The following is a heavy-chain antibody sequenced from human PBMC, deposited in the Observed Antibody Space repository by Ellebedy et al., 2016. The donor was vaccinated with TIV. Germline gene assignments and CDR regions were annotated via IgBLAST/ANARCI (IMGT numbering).Heavy chain of an antibody. CDR3: AREDGGRGYYYYGMDV. Sequence: GESLKIPXVASGFTFSRYTMHWVRQAPGKGLEWVSCISSSSSYIYYADSVKGRFTISRDNAKNSLYLQMNSLGAEDTAVYYCAREDGGRGYYYYGMDVWGQGTTVTVSS. CDR1: GFTFSRYT. D-gene: IGHD2-15*01. J-gene: IGHJ6*02. CDR2: ISSSSSYI. V-gene: IGHV3-21*01.